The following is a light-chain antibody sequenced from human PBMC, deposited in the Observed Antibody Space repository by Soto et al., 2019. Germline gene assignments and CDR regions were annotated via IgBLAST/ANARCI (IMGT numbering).Light chain of an antibody. CDR2: TTN. CDR1: RSNIGSDI. Sequence: QSVLTQPPSASGTPGQRVTISCSGSRSNIGSDIVNCYQLLPGAAPEVLINTTNQRPSGVPERFSGSKSGTSASLAISGLQSEDEANSSCATWDGGLSGPFVFGTGTKLTVL. CDR3: ATWDGGLSGPFV. J-gene: IGLJ1*01. V-gene: IGLV1-44*01.